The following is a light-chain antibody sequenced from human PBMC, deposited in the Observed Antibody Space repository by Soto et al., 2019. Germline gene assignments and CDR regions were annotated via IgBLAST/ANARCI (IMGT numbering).Light chain of an antibody. Sequence: EIVMTQSPATLSVSPGERATLSFRASLSVSRNLAWYQQKPGQAPRLLIFDASTRATGIPDRFSGSGSGTDFTLTISRLEPEDFAVYYCQQYGSSGTFGQGTKVDIK. J-gene: IGKJ1*01. CDR2: DAS. V-gene: IGKV3-20*01. CDR1: LSVSRN. CDR3: QQYGSSGT.